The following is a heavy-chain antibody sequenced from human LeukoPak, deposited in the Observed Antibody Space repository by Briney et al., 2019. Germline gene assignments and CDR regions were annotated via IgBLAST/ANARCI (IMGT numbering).Heavy chain of an antibody. CDR3: ARSGIAAAGTRVWFDP. CDR1: GGTFSSYA. CDR2: IIPIFGTA. Sequence: ASVKVSCKASGGTFSSYAISWVRQAPGQGLEWMGGIIPIFGTANYAQKFQGRVTITADESTSTAYMELSSLRSEDTAVYYCARSGIAAAGTRVWFDPWGQGTLVTVSS. J-gene: IGHJ5*02. V-gene: IGHV1-69*13. D-gene: IGHD6-13*01.